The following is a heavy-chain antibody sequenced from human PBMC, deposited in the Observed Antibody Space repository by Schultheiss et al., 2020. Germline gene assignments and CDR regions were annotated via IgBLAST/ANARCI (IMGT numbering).Heavy chain of an antibody. J-gene: IGHJ6*02. CDR3: ARGSVAGTFYYYGMDV. V-gene: IGHV3-13*04. CDR1: GFTFSSYD. CDR2: IGTAGDT. D-gene: IGHD6-19*01. Sequence: GGSLRLSCAASGFTFSSYDMHWVRQATGKGLEWVSAIGTAGDTYYPGSVKGRFTISRENAKNSLYLQMNSLRAGDTAVYYCARGSVAGTFYYYGMDVWGQGTTVNV.